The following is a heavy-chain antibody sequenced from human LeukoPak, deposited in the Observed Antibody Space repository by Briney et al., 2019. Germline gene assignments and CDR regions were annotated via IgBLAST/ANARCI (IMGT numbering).Heavy chain of an antibody. D-gene: IGHD3-22*01. Sequence: GASVKVSCKASGYTFTGHYMHWVRQAPGQGLEWMGWINPNSGGTNYAQKFQGRVTMTRDTSISTAYMELSRLRSDDTAVYYCASSNMFSGYYSNWFDPWGQGTLVTVSS. J-gene: IGHJ5*02. CDR1: GYTFTGHY. V-gene: IGHV1-2*02. CDR2: INPNSGGT. CDR3: ASSNMFSGYYSNWFDP.